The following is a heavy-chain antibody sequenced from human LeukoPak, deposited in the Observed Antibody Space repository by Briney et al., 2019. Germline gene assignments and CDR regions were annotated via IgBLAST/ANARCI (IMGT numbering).Heavy chain of an antibody. J-gene: IGHJ4*02. CDR3: ARVGDYYYESSGYCDF. V-gene: IGHV1-18*01. CDR2: ISAYNGNT. Sequence: SVKVSCKTSGGTFNNSAISWVRQAPGQGLEWMGWISAYNGNTNYAQNVQGRVTMTTDTSTSTVYMELRSLRSDDTAVYYCARVGDYYYESSGYCDFWGQGTLVTVSS. D-gene: IGHD3-22*01. CDR1: GGTFNNSA.